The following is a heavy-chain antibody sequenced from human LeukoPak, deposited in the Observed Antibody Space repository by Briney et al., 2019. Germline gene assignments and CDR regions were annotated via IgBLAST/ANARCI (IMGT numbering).Heavy chain of an antibody. D-gene: IGHD4-11*01. CDR3: AREGAYRAFDI. V-gene: IGHV3-48*04. CDR2: ISSSSSTI. J-gene: IGHJ3*02. CDR1: GFTFSDYW. Sequence: GSLRLSCAASGFTFSDYWMSWVRQAPGKGLEWVSYISSSSSTIYYADSVKGRFTISRDNAKNSLYLQMNSLRAEDTAVYYCAREGAYRAFDIWGQGTMVTVSS.